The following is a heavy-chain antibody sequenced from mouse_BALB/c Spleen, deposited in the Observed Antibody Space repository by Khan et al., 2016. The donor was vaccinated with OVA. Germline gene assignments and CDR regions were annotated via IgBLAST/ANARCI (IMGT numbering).Heavy chain of an antibody. CDR2: IDPSSDYT. CDR3: ARRGLFGIFVY. CDR1: GYTFTTYW. Sequence: QVQLQQSGAELAKPGASVKMSCKASGYTFTTYWIHWVKQRPGQGLEWIGYIDPSSDYTEYNQKFKDKATLTTDKSSSTAYMQLSSLTSEDSAFYYCARRGLFGIFVYWGQGTLVTVSA. D-gene: IGHD1-1*02. J-gene: IGHJ3*01. V-gene: IGHV1-7*01.